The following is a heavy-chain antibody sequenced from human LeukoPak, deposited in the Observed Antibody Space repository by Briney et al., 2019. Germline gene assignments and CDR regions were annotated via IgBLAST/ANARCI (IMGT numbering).Heavy chain of an antibody. CDR3: ARSDIAYYYDSSGYAFDI. V-gene: IGHV4-4*07. CDR2: IYTSGST. CDR1: GGSISSYY. J-gene: IGHJ3*02. D-gene: IGHD3-22*01. Sequence: SETLSLTCTVSGGSISSYYWSWIRQPAGKGLESIGRIYTSGSTNYNPSLKSRVTMSVDTSKNQFSLKLSSVTAADTAVYYCARSDIAYYYDSSGYAFDIWGQGTMVTVSS.